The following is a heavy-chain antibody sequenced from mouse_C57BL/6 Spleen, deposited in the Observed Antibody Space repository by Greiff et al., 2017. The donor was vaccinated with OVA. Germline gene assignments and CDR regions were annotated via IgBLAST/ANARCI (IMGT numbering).Heavy chain of an antibody. CDR3: TWLLRFAY. Sequence: EVKLMESGAELVRPGASVKLSCTASGFNIKDDYMHWVKQRPEQGLEWIGWIDPENGDTEYASKFQGKATITADTSSNTAYLQLSSLTSEDTAVYYCTWLLRFAYWGQGTLVTVSA. D-gene: IGHD2-3*01. J-gene: IGHJ3*01. V-gene: IGHV14-4*01. CDR2: IDPENGDT. CDR1: GFNIKDDY.